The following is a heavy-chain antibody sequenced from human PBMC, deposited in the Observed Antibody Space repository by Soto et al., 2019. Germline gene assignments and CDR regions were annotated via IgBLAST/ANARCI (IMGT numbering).Heavy chain of an antibody. J-gene: IGHJ4*02. CDR1: GAPFIGYY. Sequence: SETLSLTCAVYGAPFIGYYWTWIRQPPGKGLEWIGEINHTGSTKYNPSLKSRVTISLDTSKNQFSLSLRSVTAADTAVYYCARGREIFGAVTPFEYWGQGTQVTVSS. D-gene: IGHD3-3*01. V-gene: IGHV4-34*01. CDR3: ARGREIFGAVTPFEY. CDR2: INHTGST.